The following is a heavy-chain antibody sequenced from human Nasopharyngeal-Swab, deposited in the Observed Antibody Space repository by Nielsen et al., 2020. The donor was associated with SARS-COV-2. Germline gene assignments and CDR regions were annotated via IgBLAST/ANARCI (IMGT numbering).Heavy chain of an antibody. CDR2: ISWNSGSI. CDR3: ARASTVTTFFDL. Sequence: SLKISCAASGFTFDDYAMHWVRQAPGKGLEWVSGISWNSGSIGYADSVKGRFTISRDNAKNSLYLQMNSLRAEDTAVYYCARASTVTTFFDLWGRGTLVTVSS. D-gene: IGHD4-17*01. V-gene: IGHV3-9*01. J-gene: IGHJ2*01. CDR1: GFTFDDYA.